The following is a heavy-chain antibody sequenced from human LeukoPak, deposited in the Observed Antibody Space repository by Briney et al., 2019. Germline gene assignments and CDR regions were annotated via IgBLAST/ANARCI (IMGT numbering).Heavy chain of an antibody. D-gene: IGHD3-22*01. CDR1: GFTFTSYA. Sequence: GGSLRLSCAASGFTFTSYAMSWVRQAPGKGLEWISAISGSGGSTYYADSVKGRFTISRDNSKDTLYLQMNSLRAEDTAVYYCAKDRFYDTTTTGAFDIWGQGTMVTVSS. V-gene: IGHV3-23*01. J-gene: IGHJ3*02. CDR3: AKDRFYDTTTTGAFDI. CDR2: ISGSGGST.